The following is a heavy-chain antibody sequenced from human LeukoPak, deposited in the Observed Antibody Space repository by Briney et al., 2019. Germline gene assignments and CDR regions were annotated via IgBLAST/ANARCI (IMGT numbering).Heavy chain of an antibody. V-gene: IGHV3-30*02. J-gene: IGHJ4*02. Sequence: PGGSLRLSCEASGFTFSNFGMHWVRQAPGKGLQWVAFIRYDGTIKYYGDSVKGRFTISRDNSKNTLYLQMNSLRAEDTAVYYCAKDYYGSGSYHDYWGQGTLVTVSS. D-gene: IGHD3-10*01. CDR2: IRYDGTIK. CDR1: GFTFSNFG. CDR3: AKDYYGSGSYHDY.